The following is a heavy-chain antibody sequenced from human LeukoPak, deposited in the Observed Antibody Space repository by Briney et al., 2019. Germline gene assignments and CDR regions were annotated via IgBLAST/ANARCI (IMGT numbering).Heavy chain of an antibody. D-gene: IGHD2-2*01. CDR1: GGAPSSYV. CDR3: ASVPESGYCSSTSCYEGSEYFQH. V-gene: IGHV4-59*01. Sequence: PPGTLCLTRTVSGGAPSSYVFCWIRQPPGPGLEWIGYIYYCVSANNTPSLKSRVTISVVTSKNQFSLKLSSVTAADTAVYYCASVPESGYCSSTSCYEGSEYFQHWGQGTLVTVSS. J-gene: IGHJ1*01. CDR2: IYYCVSA.